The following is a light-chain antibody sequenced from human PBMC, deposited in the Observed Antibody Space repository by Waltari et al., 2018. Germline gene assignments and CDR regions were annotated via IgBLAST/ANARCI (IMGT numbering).Light chain of an antibody. CDR1: NIGTYS. CDR2: YDR. V-gene: IGLV3-21*04. J-gene: IGLJ1*01. Sequence: SYVVTQPPSVSVAPGETATITCGGDNIGTYSVHWYQQKAGQAPVLVIFYDRDRPSVIRDRFSGYNSGNAATLTISRVEAGDEARYYCHVWHPHVDPGVFGTGTEVTVL. CDR3: HVWHPHVDPGV.